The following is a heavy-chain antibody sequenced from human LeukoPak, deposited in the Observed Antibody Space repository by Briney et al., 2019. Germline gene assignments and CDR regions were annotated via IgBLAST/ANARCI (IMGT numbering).Heavy chain of an antibody. J-gene: IGHJ4*02. D-gene: IGHD4-11*01. CDR2: INSDGSST. CDR1: GFTFSSYW. Sequence: GGSLRLSCAASGFTFSSYWMHWVRQAPGKGLVWVSRINSDGSSTSYADSVKGRFTISRDNAKNTLYLQMNSLRAEDTAVYYCARVLRLIAAGTTVTTRAFDYWGQGTLVTVSS. CDR3: ARVLRLIAAGTTVTTRAFDY. V-gene: IGHV3-74*01.